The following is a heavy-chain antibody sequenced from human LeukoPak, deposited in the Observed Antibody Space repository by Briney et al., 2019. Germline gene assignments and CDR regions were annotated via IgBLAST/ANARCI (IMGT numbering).Heavy chain of an antibody. Sequence: SETLSLTCAVYGGSFSGYYWSWIRQPPGKGLEWIGEINHSGSTNYNPSLKSRVTISVDTSKNQFSLKLSSVTAADTAVYYCAISYYYDSMGAYDYWGQGTLVTVPS. V-gene: IGHV4-34*01. CDR2: INHSGST. CDR1: GGSFSGYY. CDR3: AISYYYDSMGAYDY. D-gene: IGHD3-22*01. J-gene: IGHJ4*02.